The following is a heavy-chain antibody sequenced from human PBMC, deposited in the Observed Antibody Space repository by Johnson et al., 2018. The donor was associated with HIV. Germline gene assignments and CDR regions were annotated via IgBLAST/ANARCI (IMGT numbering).Heavy chain of an antibody. V-gene: IGHV3-30*02. CDR3: ARGTTVADGTCTFDI. CDR1: GFTFSSYG. CDR2: IRYDGSNK. D-gene: IGHD4-11*01. Sequence: QVQLVESGGGLVQPGGSLRLSCAASGFTFSSYGMHWVRQAPGKGLEWVAFIRYDGSNKYYADSVKGRFPISRDSSKNTVYLQMNSLRAEDTAMYYCARGTTVADGTCTFDIWGQGTMVTVSS. J-gene: IGHJ3*02.